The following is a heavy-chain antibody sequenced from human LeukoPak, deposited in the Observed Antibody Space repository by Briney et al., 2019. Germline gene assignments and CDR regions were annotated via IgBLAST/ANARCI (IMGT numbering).Heavy chain of an antibody. CDR2: IYYSGST. CDR3: ARQNYGAAPLRY. Sequence: SETLSLTCAVSGGSISSSNWWSWVRQPPGQGLEWIGNIYYSGSTYYNPSLKSRVTISVDTSKNQFSLKLSSVTAADTAVYYCARQNYGAAPLRYWGQGTLVTVSS. V-gene: IGHV4-4*02. D-gene: IGHD4/OR15-4a*01. CDR1: GGSISSSNW. J-gene: IGHJ4*02.